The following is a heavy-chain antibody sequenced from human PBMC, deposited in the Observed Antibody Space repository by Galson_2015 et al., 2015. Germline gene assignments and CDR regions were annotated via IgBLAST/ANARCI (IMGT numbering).Heavy chain of an antibody. CDR3: VKTGWGPLYYFGS. D-gene: IGHD7-27*01. V-gene: IGHV3-23*01. J-gene: IGHJ4*02. CDR2: ISGTGGST. Sequence: SLRLSCAASGFTFSTYVVSWVRQAPGKGLEWVSAISGTGGSTYYADSVKGRFTISRDNSKNTLSLQMNSLRAEDTAIYYCVKTGWGPLYYFGSFVQGTLVTLSS. CDR1: GFTFSTYV.